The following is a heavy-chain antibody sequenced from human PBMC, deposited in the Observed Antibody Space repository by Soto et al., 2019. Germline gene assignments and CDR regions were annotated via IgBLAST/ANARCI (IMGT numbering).Heavy chain of an antibody. V-gene: IGHV3-11*05. CDR2: ISSSSSYT. D-gene: IGHD3-22*01. CDR1: GFTFSDYY. J-gene: IGHJ3*02. Sequence: GGSLRLSCAASGFTFSDYYMSWIRQAPGKGLEWVSYISSSSSYTNYADSVKGRFTISRDNSKNTLYLQMNSLRAEDTAVYYCAKELYYYDSSGPDAFDIWGQGTMVTVSS. CDR3: AKELYYYDSSGPDAFDI.